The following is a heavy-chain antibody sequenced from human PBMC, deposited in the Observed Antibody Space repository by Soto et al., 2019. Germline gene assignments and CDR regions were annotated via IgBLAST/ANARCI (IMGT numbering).Heavy chain of an antibody. Sequence: QVQLQESGPGLVKPSETLSLTCTVSGGSISSYYWSWIRQPAGKGLEWLGRIYTSGSTNYHPSLKSRVTMAVDTSKNQFSLKLSSVTAADTAVYYCAREAAVAGHFDYWGQGTLVTVSS. J-gene: IGHJ4*02. V-gene: IGHV4-4*07. CDR1: GGSISSYY. D-gene: IGHD6-19*01. CDR2: IYTSGST. CDR3: AREAAVAGHFDY.